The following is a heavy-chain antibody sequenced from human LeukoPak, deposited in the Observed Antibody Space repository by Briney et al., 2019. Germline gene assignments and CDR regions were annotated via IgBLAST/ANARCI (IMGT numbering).Heavy chain of an antibody. CDR2: ISGSGGST. V-gene: IGHV3-23*01. CDR1: GFTFSSYA. Sequence: PGGSLRLSCAASGFTFSSYAMSWVRQAPGKGLEWVSAISGSGGSTYYADSVKGRFTISRDNSKNTLYLQMNSLRAEDTAVYYCAKVHSNSWSRYYFDYWGQGTLVTVSS. CDR3: AKVHSNSWSRYYFDY. D-gene: IGHD6-13*01. J-gene: IGHJ4*02.